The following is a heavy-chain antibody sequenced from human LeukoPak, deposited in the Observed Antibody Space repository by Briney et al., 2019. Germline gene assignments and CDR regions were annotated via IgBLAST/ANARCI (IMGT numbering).Heavy chain of an antibody. D-gene: IGHD2-2*01. CDR3: ARNRYCSSPSCPFDY. J-gene: IGHJ4*02. CDR1: GGTFSSYT. V-gene: IGHV1-69*13. CDR2: IIPIFGPS. Sequence: GASVKVSCKASGGTFSSYTFSWVRQAPGQGLEWMGGIIPIFGPSNYAQQFQGRVTITADESTDTVYMELSGLRFEDTATYFCARNRYCSSPSCPFDYWGQGTLVTVSS.